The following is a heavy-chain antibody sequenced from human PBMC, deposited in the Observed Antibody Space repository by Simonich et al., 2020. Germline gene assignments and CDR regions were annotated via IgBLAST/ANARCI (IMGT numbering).Heavy chain of an antibody. CDR3: ASADSGSYWGYYYYYYGMDV. J-gene: IGHJ6*02. CDR1: GYTFTSYY. CDR2: INPSGGST. D-gene: IGHD1-26*01. V-gene: IGHV1-46*01. Sequence: QVQLVQSGAEVKKPGASVKVSCKASGYTFTSYYMQWVRQAPGQGLEWMGIINPSGGSTSYEQKIQGRVTMTRDTSTSTVYMELSSLRSEDTAVYYCASADSGSYWGYYYYYYGMDVWGQGTTVTVSS.